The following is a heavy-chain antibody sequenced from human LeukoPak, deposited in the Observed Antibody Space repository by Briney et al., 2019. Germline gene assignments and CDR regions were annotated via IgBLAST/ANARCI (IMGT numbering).Heavy chain of an antibody. Sequence: SETLSLTCTVSGDSISSSSYYWGWIRQPPGKGLEWIGSIYYSGSTYYNPSLKSRVTISVDTSKNQFSLKLSSVTAADTAVYYCARIALEYCSGGSCYSGAFDIWGQGTMVTVSS. CDR2: IYYSGST. D-gene: IGHD2-15*01. CDR1: GDSISSSSYY. J-gene: IGHJ3*02. CDR3: ARIALEYCSGGSCYSGAFDI. V-gene: IGHV4-39*01.